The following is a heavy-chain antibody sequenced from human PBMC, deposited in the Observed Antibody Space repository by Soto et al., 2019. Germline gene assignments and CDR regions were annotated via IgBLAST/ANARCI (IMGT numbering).Heavy chain of an antibody. D-gene: IGHD3-3*01. J-gene: IGHJ6*02. CDR2: MDPNSGST. CDR3: ARERKFDFWRKGLDV. V-gene: IGHV1-8*01. Sequence: GXAVKGSCNASGYPLSTYDISWGRQAPGQGLEWLGWMDPNSGSTGYAQNFQCRITMTRNISRNTAHMELSSLQSEDTAVYYCARERKFDFWRKGLDVWGQGTTVTVSS. CDR1: GYPLSTYD.